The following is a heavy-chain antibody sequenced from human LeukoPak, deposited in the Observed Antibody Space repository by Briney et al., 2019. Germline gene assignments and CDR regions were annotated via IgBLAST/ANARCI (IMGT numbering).Heavy chain of an antibody. Sequence: PGGSLRLSCAASGFTFSSYAMHWVHQAPGKGLEWVAVISYDGSNKYYADSVKGRFTISRDNSKNTLYLQMNSLRAEDTAVYYCARASGGSCYSNFDYWGQGTLVTVSS. CDR2: ISYDGSNK. CDR3: ARASGGSCYSNFDY. CDR1: GFTFSSYA. J-gene: IGHJ4*02. V-gene: IGHV3-30*04. D-gene: IGHD2-15*01.